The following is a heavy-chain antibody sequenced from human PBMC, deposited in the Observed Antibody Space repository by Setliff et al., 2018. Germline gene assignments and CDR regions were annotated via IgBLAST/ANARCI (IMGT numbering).Heavy chain of an antibody. J-gene: IGHJ4*02. CDR2: VDPDDGET. V-gene: IGHV1-69-2*01. Sequence: ASVKVSCKASGYTFTDYYMHWAQQAPGKGLEWMGRVDPDDGETIYAEKFQGRVTITADTSTDTAYMELSSLRSDDTAVYYCATDPVYYDSSGVDDYWGQGTLVTVSS. CDR1: GYTFTDYY. CDR3: ATDPVYYDSSGVDDY. D-gene: IGHD3-22*01.